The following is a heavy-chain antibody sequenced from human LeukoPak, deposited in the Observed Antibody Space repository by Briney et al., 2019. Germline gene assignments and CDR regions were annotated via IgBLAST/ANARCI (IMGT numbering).Heavy chain of an antibody. CDR1: GFSFSNCA. CDR2: VSGFGSGGAT. D-gene: IGHD2-2*01. CDR3: AKSSTSLRGPTNTIDF. J-gene: IGHJ4*01. V-gene: IGHV3-23*01. Sequence: GGSLRLSCAASGFSFSNCALSWVRQAPGKELEWVSTVSGFGSGGATYYTDSVRGRFTISRDNSKNTLYLQMNSLRAEDTAIYYCAKSSTSLRGPTNTIDFWGPGTRVTVSS.